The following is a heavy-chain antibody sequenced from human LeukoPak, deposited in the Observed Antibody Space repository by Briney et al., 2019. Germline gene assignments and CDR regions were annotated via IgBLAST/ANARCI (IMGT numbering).Heavy chain of an antibody. D-gene: IGHD6-19*01. CDR1: GFTFSSYE. Sequence: GGSLRLSCAASGFTFSSYEMNWVRQAPGKGLEWVSYISSSGSTIYYADSVKGRFTISRDNSKNTVYLEMNSLRVEDTAVFYCAKVMEVAVYSGPFDYWGQGTLVTGSS. CDR2: ISSSGSTI. V-gene: IGHV3-48*03. J-gene: IGHJ4*02. CDR3: AKVMEVAVYSGPFDY.